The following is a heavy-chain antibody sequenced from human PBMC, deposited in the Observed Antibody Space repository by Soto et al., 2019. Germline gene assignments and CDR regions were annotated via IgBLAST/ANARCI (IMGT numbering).Heavy chain of an antibody. V-gene: IGHV1-18*01. Sequence: ASVKVSCKASGYTFTSYGISWLRQATGQGLEWMGWISAYNGNTNYAQKLQGRVTMTTDTSTSTAYMELRSLRSDDTAVYYCARYHWDYDFWSAYFEDWGQGTLVTVSS. CDR3: ARYHWDYDFWSAYFED. CDR1: GYTFTSYG. CDR2: ISAYNGNT. J-gene: IGHJ4*02. D-gene: IGHD3-3*01.